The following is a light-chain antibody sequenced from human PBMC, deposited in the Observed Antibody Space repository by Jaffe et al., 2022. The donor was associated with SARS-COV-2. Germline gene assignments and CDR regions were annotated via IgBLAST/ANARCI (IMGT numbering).Light chain of an antibody. CDR1: SSDVGGYNY. CDR3: SSYTSSSTWV. V-gene: IGLV2-14*03. J-gene: IGLJ3*02. CDR2: DVS. Sequence: QSALTQPASVSGSPGQSITISCSGTSSDVGGYNYVSWYQQHPGKAPKFLIYDVSNRASGVSNRFSGSKSGNTASLTISGLQAEDEADYYCSSYTSSSTWVFGGGTKLTVL.